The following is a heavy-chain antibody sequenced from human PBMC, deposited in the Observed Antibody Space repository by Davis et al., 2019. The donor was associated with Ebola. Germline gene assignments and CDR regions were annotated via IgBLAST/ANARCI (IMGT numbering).Heavy chain of an antibody. V-gene: IGHV3-53*01. Sequence: PGGSLRLSCAASGFSVSGNYMSWVRQAPGKGLEWISVLYAGGSGITYFADSVKGRFTISRDTSKNTVYLQMNSLRADDTAVYYCATDYFQTWGQGTLVTVSS. J-gene: IGHJ1*01. CDR2: LYAGGSGIT. CDR1: GFSVSGNY. CDR3: ATDYFQT.